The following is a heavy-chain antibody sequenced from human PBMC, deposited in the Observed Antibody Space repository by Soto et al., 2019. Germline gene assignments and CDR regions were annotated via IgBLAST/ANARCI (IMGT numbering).Heavy chain of an antibody. CDR1: GFTFSSNA. V-gene: IGHV3-23*01. D-gene: IGHD2-21*02. J-gene: IGHJ4*02. CDR3: ARDLVGVTRTFDC. Sequence: EVQLLESGGGLVQPGGSLRLSCAASGFTFSSNAMSWVRQAPGKGLEWVSAITGGSGGTYYADSVQGRFTISRDNSKSTRYLQMNSLRAEDTAVYYCARDLVGVTRTFDCWGQGTLVSVCS. CDR2: ITGGSGGT.